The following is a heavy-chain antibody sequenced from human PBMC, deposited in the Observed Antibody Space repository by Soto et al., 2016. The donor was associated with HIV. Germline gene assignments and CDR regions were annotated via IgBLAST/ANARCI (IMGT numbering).Heavy chain of an antibody. CDR2: IRSKANNYAT. Sequence: EVQLVESGGGLVQPGGSLKLSCAASGFTFSGSAMHWVRQASGKGLEWVGRIRSKANNYATAYAASVKGRFTISRDDSKNTAYLQMDSLKTEDTAVHYCTEARYYCSGGSCPHWFDPWGQGTLVTVSS. J-gene: IGHJ5*02. CDR3: TEARYYCSGGSCPHWFDP. V-gene: IGHV3-73*01. CDR1: GFTFSGSA. D-gene: IGHD2-15*01.